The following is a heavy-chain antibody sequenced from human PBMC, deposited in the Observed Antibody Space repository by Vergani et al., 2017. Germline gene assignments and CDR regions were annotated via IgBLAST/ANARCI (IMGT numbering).Heavy chain of an antibody. CDR2: IRYDGSNK. CDR1: GFTFSSYG. D-gene: IGHD3-22*01. CDR3: ARERENDSSGYTTIL. V-gene: IGHV3-30*02. J-gene: IGHJ4*02. Sequence: QVQLVESGGGVVQPGGSLRLSCAASGFTFSSYGMHWVRQAPGKGLEWVAFIRYDGSNKYYADSVKGRFTISRENSKNTLYLQMNSLRAEDTAVYYCARERENDSSGYTTILWGQGTLVTVSS.